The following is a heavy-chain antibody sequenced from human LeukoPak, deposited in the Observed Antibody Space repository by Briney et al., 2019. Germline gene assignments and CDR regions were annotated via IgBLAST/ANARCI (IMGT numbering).Heavy chain of an antibody. CDR2: ITSGGGYT. J-gene: IGHJ4*02. D-gene: IGHD3-9*01. V-gene: IGHV3-21*06. CDR1: GFTFSTYN. CDR3: ARGHYDVLTSSYKWTPDY. Sequence: GGSLRLSCAASGFTFSTYNMNWVRQAPGKGLEGVSSITSGGGYTYYADSVKGRFTTSRDNARNSLSLRLDSLRAEDTAVYYCARGHYDVLTSSYKWTPDYWGQGTLVTVSS.